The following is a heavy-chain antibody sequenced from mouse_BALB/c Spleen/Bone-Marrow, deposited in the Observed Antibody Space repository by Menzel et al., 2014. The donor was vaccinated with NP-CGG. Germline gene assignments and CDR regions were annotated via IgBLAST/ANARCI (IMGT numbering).Heavy chain of an antibody. CDR1: GYTFTSYV. V-gene: IGHV1-14*01. J-gene: IGHJ4*01. CDR3: ASPYYRYDALDY. Sequence: SGPELVKPGASVKMSCKASGYTFTSYVMHWVEQKPGQGLEWIGYINPYNDGTKYNEKFKGKATLTSDKSSSTAYMELSSLTSEDSAVYYCASPYYRYDALDYWGQGTSVTVSS. D-gene: IGHD2-14*01. CDR2: INPYNDGT.